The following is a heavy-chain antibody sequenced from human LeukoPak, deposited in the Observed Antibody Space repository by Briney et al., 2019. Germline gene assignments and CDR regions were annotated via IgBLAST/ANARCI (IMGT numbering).Heavy chain of an antibody. CDR2: IYYSGRT. Sequence: PSETLSLTCTVSGGSFSSGGYYWSWIRQHPGKGLEWIGYIYYSGRTYYNPSLKSRVTISVDTSKNQFSLKLSSVTAADTAVYYCTSPSVEMATIHYYYYGMDVWGQGTTVTVSS. CDR3: TSPSVEMATIHYYYYGMDV. D-gene: IGHD5-24*01. J-gene: IGHJ6*02. CDR1: GGSFSSGGYY. V-gene: IGHV4-31*03.